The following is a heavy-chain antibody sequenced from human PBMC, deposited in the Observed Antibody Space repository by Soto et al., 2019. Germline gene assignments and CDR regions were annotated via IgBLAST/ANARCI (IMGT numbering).Heavy chain of an antibody. J-gene: IGHJ6*02. CDR2: SSAYNGNT. V-gene: IGHV1-18*01. CDR3: ARGGKYCTNGVCSLYGMDV. D-gene: IGHD2-8*01. CDR1: GYTFTSYG. Sequence: QVQLVQSGAEVKKPGASVKVSCKASGYTFTSYGISWVRQAPGQGLEWMGWSSAYNGNTNDAQKFQGRVTMTTDTXPSTADMELRSVRSDDTAVYYCARGGKYCTNGVCSLYGMDVWGQGTTVTVSS.